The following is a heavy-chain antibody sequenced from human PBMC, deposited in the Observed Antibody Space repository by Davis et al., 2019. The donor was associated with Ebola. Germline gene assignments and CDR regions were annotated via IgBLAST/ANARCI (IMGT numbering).Heavy chain of an antibody. CDR1: GGTFSSYA. J-gene: IGHJ5*02. CDR2: IIPIFGTA. V-gene: IGHV1-69*06. D-gene: IGHD1-26*01. CDR3: ARHGGPGGSYFWWFDP. Sequence: AASVKVSCKASGGTFSSYAISWVRQAPGQGLEWMGGIIPIFGTANYAQKFQGRVTITADKSTSTAYMELSSLRSEDTAVYYCARHGGPGGSYFWWFDPWGQGTLVTVSS.